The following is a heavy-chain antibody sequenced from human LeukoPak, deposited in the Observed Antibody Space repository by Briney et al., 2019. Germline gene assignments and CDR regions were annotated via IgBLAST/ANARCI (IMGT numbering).Heavy chain of an antibody. CDR3: ARGGDSKHLVN. CDR2: INHSGST. CDR1: GGSISSYY. J-gene: IGHJ4*02. V-gene: IGHV4-34*01. Sequence: SETLSLTCTVSGGSISSYYWSWIRQPPGKGLEWIGEINHSGSTNYNPSLKSRVTISVDTSKNQFSLKLSSVTAADTAVYYCARGGDSKHLVNWGQGTLVTVSS. D-gene: IGHD3-3*02.